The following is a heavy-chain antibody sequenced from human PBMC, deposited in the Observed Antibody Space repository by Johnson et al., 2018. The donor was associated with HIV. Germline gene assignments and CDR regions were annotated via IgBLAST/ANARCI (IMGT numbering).Heavy chain of an antibody. CDR3: AREGGSYPGETVDDAFDI. J-gene: IGHJ3*02. CDR1: GFTFDDYA. CDR2: ISWNSGSI. D-gene: IGHD3-16*02. Sequence: VQLVESGGGLVQPGRSLRLSCAASGFTFDDYAMHWVRQAPGKGLEWVSGISWNSGSIGYADSVKGRFTISRDNAKHSLYLQMNYLRDEDTAVYYCAREGGSYPGETVDDAFDIWGQGTMVTVSS. V-gene: IGHV3-9*01.